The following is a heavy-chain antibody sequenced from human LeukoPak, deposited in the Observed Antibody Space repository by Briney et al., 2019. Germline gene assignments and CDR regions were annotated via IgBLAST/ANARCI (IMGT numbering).Heavy chain of an antibody. V-gene: IGHV1-3*03. CDR3: ARLGAYYYDSSGYYYYFDY. CDR1: GYTFTSYA. Sequence: ASVKVSGKASGYTFTSYAMHWVRQAPGQRLEWMGWINAGNGNTKYSQEFQGRVTITRDTSASTAYMELSSLRSEDMAVYYCARLGAYYYDSSGYYYYFDYWGQGTLVTVSS. CDR2: INAGNGNT. D-gene: IGHD3-22*01. J-gene: IGHJ4*02.